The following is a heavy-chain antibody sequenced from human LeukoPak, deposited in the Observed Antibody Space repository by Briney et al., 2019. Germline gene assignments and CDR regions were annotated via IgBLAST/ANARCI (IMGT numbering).Heavy chain of an antibody. Sequence: ASVKVSCKASGGTFSSYAISWVRQAPGQGLEWMGWINPNSGGTNYAQKFQGRVTMTRDTSTSTAYMELSRLRSNDTAVYYCARGGEAYFDFWSGYYSIDYWGQGTLVTVSS. CDR3: ARGGEAYFDFWSGYYSIDY. V-gene: IGHV1-2*02. CDR1: GGTFSSYA. J-gene: IGHJ4*02. D-gene: IGHD3-3*01. CDR2: INPNSGGT.